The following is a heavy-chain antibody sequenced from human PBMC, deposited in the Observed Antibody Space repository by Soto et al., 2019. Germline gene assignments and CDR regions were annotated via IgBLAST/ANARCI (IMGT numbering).Heavy chain of an antibody. Sequence: QVPLVQSGAEVKKPGSSVKVSCKASGGTFSSYAISWVRQAPGQGLEWMGGIIPIFGTANYAQKFQGRVTITADESTSTAYMELSSLRSEDTAVYYCASRQYYDSSGYYVDYYGMDVWGQGTTVTVSS. CDR3: ASRQYYDSSGYYVDYYGMDV. D-gene: IGHD3-22*01. J-gene: IGHJ6*02. CDR1: GGTFSSYA. CDR2: IIPIFGTA. V-gene: IGHV1-69*12.